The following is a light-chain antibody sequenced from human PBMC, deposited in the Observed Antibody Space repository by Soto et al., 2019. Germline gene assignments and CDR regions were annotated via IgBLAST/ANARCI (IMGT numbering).Light chain of an antibody. CDR3: QQYYTTPWT. CDR1: QGFVYSSNNKNY. CDR2: WAS. V-gene: IGKV4-1*01. J-gene: IGKJ1*01. Sequence: DIVMTQSPDSLALSLGERATINGKSSQGFVYSSNNKNYLAWYQQKPGQPPKALIYWASTRESGVPDRFSGSGSGTDFTLTISSLQAEDVAVYYCQQYYTTPWTFGQGTKVDIK.